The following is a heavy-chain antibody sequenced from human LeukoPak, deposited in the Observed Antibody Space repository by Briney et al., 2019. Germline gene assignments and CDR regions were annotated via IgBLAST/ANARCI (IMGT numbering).Heavy chain of an antibody. CDR2: IRSDGSDT. D-gene: IGHD2/OR15-2a*01. V-gene: IGHV3-74*01. Sequence: GGSLRLSCAASGFTFNDTWMHWVRQAPGEGLVWVSRIRSDGSDTRYAESVKGRFTISRDNAKNTLYLQMDSLRAEDTAVYYCARDWFHAIDYWGQGTLVTVSS. CDR1: GFTFNDTW. CDR3: ARDWFHAIDY. J-gene: IGHJ4*02.